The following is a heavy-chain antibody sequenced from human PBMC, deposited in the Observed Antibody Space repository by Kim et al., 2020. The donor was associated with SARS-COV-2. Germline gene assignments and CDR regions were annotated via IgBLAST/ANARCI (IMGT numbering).Heavy chain of an antibody. CDR2: IKQDGSEK. J-gene: IGHJ6*02. Sequence: GGSLRLSCAASGFTFSSYWMSWVRQAPGKGLEWVANIKQDGSEKYYVDSVKGRFTISRDNAKNSLYLQMNSLRAEDTAVYYCATLRDYYYYGMDVWGQGTTVTVSS. D-gene: IGHD5-12*01. V-gene: IGHV3-7*03. CDR1: GFTFSSYW. CDR3: ATLRDYYYYGMDV.